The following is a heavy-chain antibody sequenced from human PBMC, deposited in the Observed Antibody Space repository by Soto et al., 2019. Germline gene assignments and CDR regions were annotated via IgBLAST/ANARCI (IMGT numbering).Heavy chain of an antibody. CDR3: ARDLLLARGYSSSRQGNNSGATSDYYYGMDV. V-gene: IGHV1-69*13. CDR2: IIPMFGTA. Sequence: SVKVSCKASGGTFSTYAINWVRQAPGQGLEWMGGIIPMFGTANYAQKFQGRVTITADESTSTAYMELSSLRSEDTAVYYCARDLLLARGYSSSRQGNNSGATSDYYYGMDVWGQGTTVTVSS. CDR1: GGTFSTYA. J-gene: IGHJ6*02. D-gene: IGHD5-12*01.